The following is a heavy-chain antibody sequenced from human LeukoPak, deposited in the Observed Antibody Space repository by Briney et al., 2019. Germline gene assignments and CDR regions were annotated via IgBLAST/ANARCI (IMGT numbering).Heavy chain of an antibody. J-gene: IGHJ5*02. D-gene: IGHD3-16*01. Sequence: GGSLSLPWLASGFPFRNFGMHWFRQAPGKGLEWFSAISGSGSSTHYADSVKGRFTISRDNSKNTIYMEMNSLRGEDTAVYYCAKDRGPYVGIANNWFDPWGQGTLVIVSS. CDR3: AKDRGPYVGIANNWFDP. V-gene: IGHV3-23*01. CDR1: GFPFRNFG. CDR2: ISGSGSST.